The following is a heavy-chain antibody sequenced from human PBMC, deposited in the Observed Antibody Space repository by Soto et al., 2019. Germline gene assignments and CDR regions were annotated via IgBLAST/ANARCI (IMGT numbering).Heavy chain of an antibody. Sequence: ITLKESGPTLVKPTQTLTLTCSFSGFSLSADGVGVGWIRQPPGKALEWLALIYWDDDTRYRPSLKSRLTITKXSXKXXVVLTMTYMDPVDTATYYCAHAYGGTSWPNDAFDVWGQGTVVTVSS. CDR2: IYWDDDT. D-gene: IGHD2-2*01. J-gene: IGHJ3*01. CDR3: AHAYGGTSWPNDAFDV. CDR1: GFSLSADGVG. V-gene: IGHV2-5*02.